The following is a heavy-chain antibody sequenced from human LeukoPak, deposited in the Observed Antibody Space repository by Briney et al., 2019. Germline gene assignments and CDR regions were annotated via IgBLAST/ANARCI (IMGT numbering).Heavy chain of an antibody. J-gene: IGHJ4*02. CDR2: IYYNGDT. Sequence: TSETLSLTCTVSGGSISITNYYWAWIRQPPGKGLEWIGTIYYNGDTYYTPSLKSRVTISVDTSKNQFSLKLSSVTAADTAVYYCARRRDGNYFDYWGQGTPVTVCS. V-gene: IGHV4-39*07. D-gene: IGHD5-24*01. CDR1: GGSISITNYY. CDR3: ARRRDGNYFDY.